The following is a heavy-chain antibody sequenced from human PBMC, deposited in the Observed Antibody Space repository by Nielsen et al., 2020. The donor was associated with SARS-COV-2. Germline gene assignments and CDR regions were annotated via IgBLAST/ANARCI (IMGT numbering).Heavy chain of an antibody. Sequence: ASVKVFCKASGGTFISYAISWVRQAPGQGLEWMGWINAGNGNTKYSQKFQGRVTITRDTSASTAYMELSSLRSEDTAVYYCARGGTWIQLWLYYYYGMDVWGQGTTVTVSS. V-gene: IGHV1-3*01. D-gene: IGHD5-18*01. CDR2: INAGNGNT. J-gene: IGHJ6*02. CDR1: GGTFISYA. CDR3: ARGGTWIQLWLYYYYGMDV.